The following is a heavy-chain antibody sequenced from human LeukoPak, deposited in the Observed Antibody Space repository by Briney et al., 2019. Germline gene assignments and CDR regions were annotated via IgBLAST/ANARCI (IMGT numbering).Heavy chain of an antibody. D-gene: IGHD6-19*01. CDR3: ARQWLVSPLFDY. CDR2: INHSGST. Sequence: PSETLSLTCSVSGGSISSYYWSWIRQPPGKGLEWIGEINHSGSTNYNPSLKSRVTISVDTSKNQLSLKLSSMTAADTAVYYCARQWLVSPLFDYWGQGTLVTVS. CDR1: GGSISSYY. J-gene: IGHJ4*02. V-gene: IGHV4-34*01.